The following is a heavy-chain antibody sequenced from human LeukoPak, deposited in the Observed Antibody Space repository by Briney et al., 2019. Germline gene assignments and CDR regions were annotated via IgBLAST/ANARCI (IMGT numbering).Heavy chain of an antibody. Sequence: GASVKVSCKASGGTFSSYAISWVRQTPGQGLEWMGWISAYNGNTNYAQKFQERVTITRDMSTSTAYMELSSLRSEDTAVYYCAAGGGIAAAGGGYYYYYYMDVWGKGTTVTVSS. J-gene: IGHJ6*03. D-gene: IGHD6-13*01. CDR1: GGTFSSYA. CDR2: ISAYNGNT. V-gene: IGHV1-18*01. CDR3: AAGGGIAAAGGGYYYYYYMDV.